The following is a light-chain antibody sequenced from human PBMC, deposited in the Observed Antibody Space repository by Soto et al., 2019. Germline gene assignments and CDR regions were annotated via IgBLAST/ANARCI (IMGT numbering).Light chain of an antibody. CDR2: GVT. CDR3: SSYASSNTVI. Sequence: QSVLTQPASVSGSPGQSITISCSGSSSDIGTYNYVSWYQQHPGKAPKLMFYGVTNRPSGVSSRFSGSKSGNTASLTISGLQAEDEAHYYCSSYASSNTVIFGGGTQLTVL. J-gene: IGLJ2*01. CDR1: SSDIGTYNY. V-gene: IGLV2-14*01.